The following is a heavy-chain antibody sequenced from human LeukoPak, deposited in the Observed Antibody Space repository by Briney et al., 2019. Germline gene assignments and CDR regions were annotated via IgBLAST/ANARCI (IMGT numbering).Heavy chain of an antibody. CDR2: ISSSSSTI. CDR1: GFTFSSYS. V-gene: IGHV3-48*04. Sequence: GSLRLSCAASGFTFSSYSMNWVRQAPGKGLEWVSYISSSSSTIYYADSVKGRFTISRDNAKNSLYLQMNSLRAEDTAVYYCARDDSHYDHIFDYWGQGTLVTVSS. CDR3: ARDDSHYDHIFDY. J-gene: IGHJ4*02. D-gene: IGHD3-22*01.